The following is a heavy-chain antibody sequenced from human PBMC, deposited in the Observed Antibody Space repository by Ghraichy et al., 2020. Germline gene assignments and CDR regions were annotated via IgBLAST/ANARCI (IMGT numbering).Heavy chain of an antibody. CDR3: ARLRRSADTNSGSYFDY. D-gene: IGHD1-26*01. V-gene: IGHV4-34*01. Sequence: SETLSLTCAVYGGSFSGYYWSWIRQPPGKGLEWIGEINHSGSTNYNPSLKSRVTISVDTSKNQFSLKLSSVTAADTAVYYCARLRRSADTNSGSYFDYWGQGTLVTVSS. CDR2: INHSGST. J-gene: IGHJ4*02. CDR1: GGSFSGYY.